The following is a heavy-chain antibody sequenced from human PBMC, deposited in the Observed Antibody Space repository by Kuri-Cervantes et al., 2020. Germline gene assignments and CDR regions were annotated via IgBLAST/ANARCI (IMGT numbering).Heavy chain of an antibody. CDR3: ARDLPYDSSGYTLGYYYMDV. CDR1: GGTFSSYA. D-gene: IGHD3-22*01. Sequence: SVKVSCKASGGTFSSYAISWVRQAPGQGLEWMGGIIPIFGTANYAQKFQGRVTITTDESTSTAYMELSSLRSEDTAVYYCARDLPYDSSGYTLGYYYMDVWGKGTTVTVSS. J-gene: IGHJ6*03. CDR2: IIPIFGTA. V-gene: IGHV1-69*05.